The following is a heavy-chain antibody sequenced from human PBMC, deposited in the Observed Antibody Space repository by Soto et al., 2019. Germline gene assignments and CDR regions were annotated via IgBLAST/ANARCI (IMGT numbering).Heavy chain of an antibody. Sequence: SESLSLTCAVYGRSFSGYYWSWIRQPPGKGLEWSGEINHSGSTNYNPSLQSRVTTSVDTSKNQFSLKLSSVTAADTALHHSASHSFFGVVIKYFVYWGQGTLPSV. CDR2: INHSGST. CDR3: ASHSFFGVVIKYFVY. V-gene: IGHV4-34*01. J-gene: IGHJ4*02. D-gene: IGHD3-3*01. CDR1: GRSFSGYY.